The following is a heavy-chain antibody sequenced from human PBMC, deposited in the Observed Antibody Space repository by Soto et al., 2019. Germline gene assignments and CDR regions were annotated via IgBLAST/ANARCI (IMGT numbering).Heavy chain of an antibody. Sequence: TGGSLRLSCAASGFTFTDYVINWVRQAPGKGLELVSGFSGSGGRTDYASSVRGRFSIFRDSSRNTLYLQMNSLRAEDTAVYYCXXDXAYCGGDWVRASYCMDYWGKGTTVTVPS. J-gene: IGHJ6*03. D-gene: IGHD2-21*01. CDR2: FSGSGGRT. CDR3: XXDXAYCGGDWVRASYCMDY. V-gene: IGHV3-23*01. CDR1: GFTFTDYV.